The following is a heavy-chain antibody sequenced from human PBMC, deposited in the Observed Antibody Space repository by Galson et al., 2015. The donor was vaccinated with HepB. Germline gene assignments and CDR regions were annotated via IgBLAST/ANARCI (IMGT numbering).Heavy chain of an antibody. CDR3: ARHGTWLWFGELLRHAFDI. J-gene: IGHJ3*02. CDR2: IDPSDSYT. D-gene: IGHD3-10*01. CDR1: GYSFTSYW. Sequence: QSGAEVKKPGESLRISCKGSGYSFTSYWISWVRQMPGKGLEWMGRIDPSDSYTNYSPSFQGHVTISADKSISTAYLQWSSLKASDTAMYYCARHGTWLWFGELLRHAFDIWGQGTMVTVSS. V-gene: IGHV5-10-1*01.